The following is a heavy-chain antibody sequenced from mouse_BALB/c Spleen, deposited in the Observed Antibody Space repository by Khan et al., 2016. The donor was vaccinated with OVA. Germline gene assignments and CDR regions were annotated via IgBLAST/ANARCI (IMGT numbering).Heavy chain of an antibody. CDR1: GFNIKDTY. Sequence: VQLQQSGAELVKPGASVKLSCTASGFNIKDTYIHWVKERPEQGPEWIGRIDPANGDTTYDPKFQGKATITADTSSNTAYLQFSSLTSEDTAVYYCATLYGSPVTYWGQGTLVTVAA. V-gene: IGHV14-3*02. CDR2: IDPANGDT. J-gene: IGHJ3*01. CDR3: ATLYGSPVTY. D-gene: IGHD2-1*01.